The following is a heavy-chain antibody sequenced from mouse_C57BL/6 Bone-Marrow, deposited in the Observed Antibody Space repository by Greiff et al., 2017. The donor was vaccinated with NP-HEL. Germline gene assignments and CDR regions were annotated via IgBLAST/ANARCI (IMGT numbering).Heavy chain of an antibody. J-gene: IGHJ1*03. CDR2: IYPGDGDT. CDR1: GYAFSSYW. D-gene: IGHD1-1*01. CDR3: ARSVVITTVVANWYFDV. V-gene: IGHV1-80*01. Sequence: VESGASVKISCKASGYAFSSYWMNWVKQRPGKGLEWIGQIYPGDGDTNYNGKFKGKATLTADKSYSTAYMQLSSLTSEDSAVYFCARSVVITTVVANWYFDVWGTGTTVTVSS.